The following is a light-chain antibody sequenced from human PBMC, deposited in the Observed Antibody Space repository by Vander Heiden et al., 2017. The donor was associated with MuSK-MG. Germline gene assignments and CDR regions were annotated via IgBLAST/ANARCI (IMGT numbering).Light chain of an antibody. J-gene: IGLJ2*01. V-gene: IGLV2-8*01. CDR2: EVN. Sequence: QSALTQPPSASGSPGQSVTISGTGTNSDVGGYNYVSWYQQHPGKAPKLMIYEVNKRPSGVPDRFSASKSGNTASLTVSGLQAEDEADYYCSSYGGSNDLVFGGGTKVTVL. CDR3: SSYGGSNDLV. CDR1: NSDVGGYNY.